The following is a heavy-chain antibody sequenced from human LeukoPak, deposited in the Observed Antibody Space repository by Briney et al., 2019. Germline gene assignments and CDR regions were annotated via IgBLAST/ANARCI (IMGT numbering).Heavy chain of an antibody. Sequence: PGGSLRLSCAASGFTFSSYSTNWVREAPGKGGEWGSYISSSSSTKYYVDSVKGRFTISRDNAKNSLYLQMNSLRAEDTAVYYCARVGVGYCSSTSCYGFDYWGQGTLVTVSS. CDR3: ARVGVGYCSSTSCYGFDY. CDR1: GFTFSSYS. CDR2: ISSSSSTK. J-gene: IGHJ4*02. D-gene: IGHD2-2*01. V-gene: IGHV3-48*01.